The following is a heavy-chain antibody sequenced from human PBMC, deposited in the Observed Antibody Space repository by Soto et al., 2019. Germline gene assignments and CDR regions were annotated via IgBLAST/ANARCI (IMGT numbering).Heavy chain of an antibody. CDR1: GFTFSSYS. D-gene: IGHD4-17*01. CDR2: ISSSSSYI. J-gene: IGHJ6*02. V-gene: IGHV3-21*01. Sequence: GGSLRLSCAASGFTFSSYSMNWVRQAPGKGLEWVSSISSSSSYIYYADSVKGRFTISRDNAKNSLYLQMNSLRAEDTAVYYCARESVTMEGYGDYGYYYYYGMDVWGQGTTVTVSS. CDR3: ARESVTMEGYGDYGYYYYYGMDV.